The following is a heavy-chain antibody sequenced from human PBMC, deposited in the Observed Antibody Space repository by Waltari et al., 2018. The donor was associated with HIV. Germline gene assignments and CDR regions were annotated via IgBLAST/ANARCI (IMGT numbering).Heavy chain of an antibody. CDR3: TTSGNSLRFLLSSYWYFDL. Sequence: EVQLVESGGGLVKPGGSLRLSCAASGFTFSNAWMSWVRQAPGTGLEWVGRIKSKTDGGTTDYAAPVKGRFTISRDDSKNTLYLQMNSLKTEDTAVYYCTTSGNSLRFLLSSYWYFDLWGRGTLVTVSS. D-gene: IGHD3-3*01. J-gene: IGHJ2*01. CDR2: IKSKTDGGTT. CDR1: GFTFSNAW. V-gene: IGHV3-15*01.